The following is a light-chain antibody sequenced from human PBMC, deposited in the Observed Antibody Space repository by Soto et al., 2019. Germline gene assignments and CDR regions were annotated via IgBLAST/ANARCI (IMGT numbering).Light chain of an antibody. CDR2: DVA. J-gene: IGLJ1*01. Sequence: QSALTQPASVSDSPGQSITISCTGTSSDVGGSNFVSWYQQHPGKPPKLIIYDVANRPSGVSNRFSGSKSGSTASLIISRLQTEDEADYYCVSYTSSTNYFFGTGTKVTV. V-gene: IGLV2-14*03. CDR1: SSDVGGSNF. CDR3: VSYTSSTNYF.